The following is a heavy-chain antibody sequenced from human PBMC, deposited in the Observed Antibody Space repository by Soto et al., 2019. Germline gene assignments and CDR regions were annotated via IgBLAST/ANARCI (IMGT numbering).Heavy chain of an antibody. Sequence: ASVKVSCKASGGTFSSYAISWVRQAPGQGLEWMGGIIPIFGTANYAQKFQGRVTITADKSTSTAYMELSSLRSEDTAVYYCARGGYCTNGVCPLEYYYYYGMDVWGQGTTVTVSS. V-gene: IGHV1-69*06. J-gene: IGHJ6*02. CDR3: ARGGYCTNGVCPLEYYYYYGMDV. CDR1: GGTFSSYA. CDR2: IIPIFGTA. D-gene: IGHD2-8*01.